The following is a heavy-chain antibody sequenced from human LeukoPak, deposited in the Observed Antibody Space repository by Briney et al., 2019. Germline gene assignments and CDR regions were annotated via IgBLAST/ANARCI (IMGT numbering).Heavy chain of an antibody. J-gene: IGHJ3*02. D-gene: IGHD4-23*01. CDR1: GFTFSSHA. Sequence: GGSLRLSCAASGFTFSSHAMHWVRQAPGKGLEWVAVISYDGSNKYYADSVKGRFTISRDNAKNPLYLQMNSLRVEDTALYYCARVRSVGGNPHAFNIWGQGTMVTVSS. V-gene: IGHV3-30-3*01. CDR3: ARVRSVGGNPHAFNI. CDR2: ISYDGSNK.